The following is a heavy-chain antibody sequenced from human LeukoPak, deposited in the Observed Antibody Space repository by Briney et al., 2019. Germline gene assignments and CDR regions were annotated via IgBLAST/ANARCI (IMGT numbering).Heavy chain of an antibody. J-gene: IGHJ4*02. V-gene: IGHV3-66*01. Sequence: GRSLRLSCAASGFTFSSYAMHWVRQVPGKGLEWVSVIYSGGSTCYADSVKGRFTISRDNSKNTLYLQINSLRAEDTAVYFCARGSGYYYASGSYCHLYYFDYWGQGTLVTVSS. CDR3: ARGSGYYYASGSYCHLYYFDY. D-gene: IGHD3-10*01. CDR2: IYSGGST. CDR1: GFTFSSYA.